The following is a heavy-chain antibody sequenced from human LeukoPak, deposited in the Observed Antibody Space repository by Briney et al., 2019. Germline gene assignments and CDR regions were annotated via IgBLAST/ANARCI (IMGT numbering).Heavy chain of an antibody. J-gene: IGHJ4*02. D-gene: IGHD1-26*01. V-gene: IGHV3-21*01. CDR2: ISSSSSYI. CDR3: ARGLVGATGAYYFDY. CDR1: GFTFSSYS. Sequence: GGSLRLSCAASGFTFSSYSMNWVRQAPGKGLEWVSSISSSSSYIYYADSVKGRFTISRDNAKNSLYLQMNSLRAEDTAVHYCARGLVGATGAYYFDYWGQGTLVIVSS.